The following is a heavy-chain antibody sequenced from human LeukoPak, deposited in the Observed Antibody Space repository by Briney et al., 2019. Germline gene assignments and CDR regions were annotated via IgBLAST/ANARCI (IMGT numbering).Heavy chain of an antibody. Sequence: GGSLRLSCAASGFTFSSYAMHWVRQAPGKGLEWVAVVSYDGSIKTYADSVKGRFTISRDNSKSTLYLQMNSLRPEDTAVYYCAKDSKDMKEHYYGSGSSSGEFDYWGQGTLVTVSS. CDR1: GFTFSSYA. J-gene: IGHJ4*02. CDR2: VSYDGSIK. V-gene: IGHV3-30*04. D-gene: IGHD3-10*01. CDR3: AKDSKDMKEHYYGSGSSSGEFDY.